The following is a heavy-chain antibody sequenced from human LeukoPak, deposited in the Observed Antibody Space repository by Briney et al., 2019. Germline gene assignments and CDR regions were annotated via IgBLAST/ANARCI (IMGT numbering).Heavy chain of an antibody. D-gene: IGHD3-3*01. CDR2: INPNSGGT. J-gene: IGHJ3*02. CDR1: GYTFTGYY. CDR3: ARGTPYDFWSGYYTGPDAFDI. Sequence: ASVKVSCKASGYTFTGYYMHWVRQAPGQGLEWRGWINPNSGGTNYAQKFQGRVTMTRDTSISTAYMELSRLRSDDTAVYYCARGTPYDFWSGYYTGPDAFDIWGQGTMVTVSS. V-gene: IGHV1-2*02.